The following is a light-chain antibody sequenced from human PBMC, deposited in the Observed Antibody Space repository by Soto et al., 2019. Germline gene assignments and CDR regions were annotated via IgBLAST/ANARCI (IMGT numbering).Light chain of an antibody. J-gene: IGKJ5*01. CDR1: QDITSA. Sequence: AIQLTQSPSSLSASVGDRVTITCRASQDITSALAWYQQKPGKAPNLLIYAASSLKSGVPSRFSGSGSGTDFTLTISSLQPEDFATYYCQQFNSYVITCGRGTRLETK. CDR3: QQFNSYVIT. V-gene: IGKV1-13*02. CDR2: AAS.